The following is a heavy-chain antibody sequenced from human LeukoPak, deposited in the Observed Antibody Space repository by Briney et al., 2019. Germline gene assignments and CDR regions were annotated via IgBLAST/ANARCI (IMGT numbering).Heavy chain of an antibody. CDR1: GFPFSSYA. CDR2: ISGSGGTT. Sequence: GGSLRLSCVASGFPFSSYAMGWVRQAPGKGLEWVSGISGSGGTTYYTDSVKGRFTVSRDNSKNTLYLQVNSLRAEDTAVYYCAKDLHGEVPDYFDCWGQGSLVTVSS. V-gene: IGHV3-23*01. J-gene: IGHJ4*02. D-gene: IGHD3-3*01. CDR3: AKDLHGEVPDYFDC.